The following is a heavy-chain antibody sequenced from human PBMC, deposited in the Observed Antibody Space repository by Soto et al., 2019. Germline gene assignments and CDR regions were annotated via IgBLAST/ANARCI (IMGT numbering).Heavy chain of an antibody. J-gene: IGHJ3*02. Sequence: EVQLLESGGGLVEPGGSLRLSCAASGFTFSTSAIMWVRQAPGKGLDWVSVISATGGSTYYADAVKGRFTISRDNSKNILYLQMNSLRAEDTALYYCAKANEGYGSTFHHAFQIWGRGTMVTVSS. D-gene: IGHD2-15*01. CDR2: ISATGGST. CDR3: AKANEGYGSTFHHAFQI. CDR1: GFTFSTSA. V-gene: IGHV3-23*01.